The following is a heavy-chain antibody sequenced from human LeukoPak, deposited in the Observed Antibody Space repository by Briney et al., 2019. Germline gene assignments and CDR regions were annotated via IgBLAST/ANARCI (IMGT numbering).Heavy chain of an antibody. CDR3: ATDFWSGYYYPTGFGADAFDI. V-gene: IGHV1-8*01. J-gene: IGHJ3*02. D-gene: IGHD3-3*01. Sequence: ASVKVSCKASGYTFTSYDINWVRQATGQGREWMGWMNPKSGNTGYAQKFQGRVTMTRNTSISTAYMELSSLRSEDTAVYYCATDFWSGYYYPTGFGADAFDIWGQGTMVTVSS. CDR1: GYTFTSYD. CDR2: MNPKSGNT.